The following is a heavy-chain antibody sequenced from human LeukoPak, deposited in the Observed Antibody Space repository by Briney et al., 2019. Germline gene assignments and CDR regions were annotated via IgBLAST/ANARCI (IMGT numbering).Heavy chain of an antibody. Sequence: KPSETLSLTCTVSGGSISSSSYYWGWIRQPPGKGLEWMGSIYYSGSTYYNPSLKSRVTTSVDTSKNQFSLKLSSVTAADTAVYYCARSPPVVITIGAFDIWGQGTMVTVSS. CDR3: ARSPPVVITIGAFDI. V-gene: IGHV4-39*07. CDR1: GGSISSSSYY. D-gene: IGHD3-22*01. J-gene: IGHJ3*02. CDR2: IYYSGST.